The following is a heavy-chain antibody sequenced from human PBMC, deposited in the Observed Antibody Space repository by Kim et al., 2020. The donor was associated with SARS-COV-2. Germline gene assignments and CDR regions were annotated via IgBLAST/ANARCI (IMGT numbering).Heavy chain of an antibody. J-gene: IGHJ4*02. CDR2: IYHSGST. CDR3: ARGEDHYFDY. CDR1: GGSISSGGYS. Sequence: SETLSLTCAVSGGSISSGGYSWSWIRQPPGKGLEWIGYIYHSGSTYYNPSLKSRVTISVDRSKNQFSLKLSSVTAADTAVYYCARGEDHYFDYWGQGTLVTVSS. D-gene: IGHD2-15*01. V-gene: IGHV4-30-2*01.